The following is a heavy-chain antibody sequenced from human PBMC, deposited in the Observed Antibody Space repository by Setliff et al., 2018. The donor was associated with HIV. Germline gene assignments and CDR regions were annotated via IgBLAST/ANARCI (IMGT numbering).Heavy chain of an antibody. CDR3: ARARLLGGFLS. V-gene: IGHV4-59*01. D-gene: IGHD7-27*01. CDR1: GDSIGTYY. J-gene: IGHJ5*02. Sequence: PSETPSLTCSVSGDSIGTYYWNWIQQTPGKRLEWIGFFYYGGSTDYNPALKNRVAISVDTSRNRVSLKMTSVTAADTAVYYCARARLLGGFLSWGRGALVTVSS. CDR2: FYYGGST.